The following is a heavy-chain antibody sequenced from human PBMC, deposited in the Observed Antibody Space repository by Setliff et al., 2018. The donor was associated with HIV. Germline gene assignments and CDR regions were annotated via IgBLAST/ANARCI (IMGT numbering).Heavy chain of an antibody. CDR2: VYCNGIT. J-gene: IGHJ4*02. D-gene: IGHD3-10*01. V-gene: IGHV4-30-4*01. Sequence: PSETLSLTCTVSSDFVSGDDFYWSWIRQAPGRGLEWIGYVYCNGITHYNPSLKSRLTISIDTSGRRFSLNLTSVTALDTAMYFCAKMVRGSLSARRMYYFDSWGQGTMVTV. CDR1: SDFVSGDDFY. CDR3: AKMVRGSLSARRMYYFDS.